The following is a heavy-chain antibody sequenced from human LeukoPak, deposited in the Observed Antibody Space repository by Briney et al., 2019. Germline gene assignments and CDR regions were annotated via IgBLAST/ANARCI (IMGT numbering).Heavy chain of an antibody. J-gene: IGHJ4*02. V-gene: IGHV3-23*01. CDR1: GFTFSSYA. D-gene: IGHD3-22*01. CDR2: ISGSGGST. CDR3: AKDQNYYDSSSYYY. Sequence: GGSLRLSCAASGFTFSSYAMSWVRQAPGKGLEWVSAISGSGGSTYYADSVKGRFTLSRDNSTNTLYLQMNSLRAEDTAVDYCAKDQNYYDSSSYYYWGQGTLVTVSS.